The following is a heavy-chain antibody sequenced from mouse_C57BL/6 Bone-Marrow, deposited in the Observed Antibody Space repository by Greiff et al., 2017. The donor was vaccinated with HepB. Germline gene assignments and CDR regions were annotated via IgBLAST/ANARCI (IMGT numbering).Heavy chain of an antibody. CDR1: GFSLSTSGMG. CDR2: IYWDDDK. CDR3: ARRWPSGPYFDY. D-gene: IGHD3-1*01. J-gene: IGHJ2*01. V-gene: IGHV8-12*01. Sequence: QVTLKVCGPGILQSSQTLSLTCSFSGFSLSTSGMGVSWIRQPSGKGLEWLAHIYWDDDKRYNPSLKSRLTTSKDTSRNQVFLMITSVDTSDTATYYCARRWPSGPYFDYWGQGTTLTVSS.